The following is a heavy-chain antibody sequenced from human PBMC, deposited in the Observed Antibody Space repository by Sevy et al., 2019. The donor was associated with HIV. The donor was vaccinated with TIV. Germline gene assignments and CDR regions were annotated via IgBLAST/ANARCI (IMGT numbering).Heavy chain of an antibody. J-gene: IGHJ4*02. CDR1: GYTFTGYY. Sequence: ASVKVSCKASGYTFTGYYMHWVRQAPGQGLEWMGWINPNSGGTNYAQKFQGRVTMTRDTSISTAYMELSRLRSDDTAVYYCARDLLAVAGTTPFDYLGQGTLVTVSS. D-gene: IGHD6-19*01. CDR2: INPNSGGT. V-gene: IGHV1-2*02. CDR3: ARDLLAVAGTTPFDY.